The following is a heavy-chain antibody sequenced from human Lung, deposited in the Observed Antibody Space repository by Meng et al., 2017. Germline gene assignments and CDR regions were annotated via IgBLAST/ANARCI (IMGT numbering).Heavy chain of an antibody. CDR2: IYHSGST. Sequence: QPQASGPGRGTSSGTRPPTFRVSGVSISIHNWLSWVRQPPGKGLEWIGEIYHSGSTNYNPSLKSRVTISVDKSKHQFSLKLSSVTAADTAVYYCARGSITMVRGVSVFDPWGQGTLVTVSS. V-gene: IGHV4-4*02. CDR1: GVSISIHNW. J-gene: IGHJ5*02. CDR3: ARGSITMVRGVSVFDP. D-gene: IGHD3-10*01.